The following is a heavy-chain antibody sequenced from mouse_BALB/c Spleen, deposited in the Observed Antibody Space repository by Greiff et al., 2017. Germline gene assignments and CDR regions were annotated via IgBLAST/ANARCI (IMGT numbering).Heavy chain of an antibody. CDR2: ISYDGSN. CDR3: ARSGYIYAMDY. D-gene: IGHD2-2*01. V-gene: IGHV3-6*02. Sequence: EVQLVESGPGLVKPSQSLSLTCSVTGYSITSGYSWNWIRQFPGNKLEWMGYISYDGSNNYNPSLKNRISITRDTSKNQFFLKLNSVTTEDTATYYCARSGYIYAMDYWGQGTSVTVSS. J-gene: IGHJ4*01. CDR1: GYSITSGYS.